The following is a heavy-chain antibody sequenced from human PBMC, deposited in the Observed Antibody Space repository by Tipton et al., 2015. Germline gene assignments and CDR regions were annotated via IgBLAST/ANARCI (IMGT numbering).Heavy chain of an antibody. J-gene: IGHJ1*01. CDR1: GYAFTDYH. D-gene: IGHD1-14*01. CDR3: ATDSLRTTLGSH. CDR2: IDPQNGVT. Sequence: QLVQSGAEVGEPGASLMVSCKASGYAFTDYHIHWMRQAPGQGLEWMGQIDPQNGVTNYAQGFRGRVTMTRDAFIITAYMELRGLRSNDTAVYFCATDSLRTTLGSHWGQGTLVTVSS. V-gene: IGHV1-2*06.